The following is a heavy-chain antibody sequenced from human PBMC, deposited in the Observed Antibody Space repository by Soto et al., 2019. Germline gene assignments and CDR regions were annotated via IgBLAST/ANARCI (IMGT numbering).Heavy chain of an antibody. D-gene: IGHD3-10*01. CDR2: VNTNGRST. Sequence: PGWSLRLSCRASVLAFVNYAMKWVRRVPGRGLEWVAGVNTNGRSTYYADSVRGRFTISRDNSKITVYLQMNSLRAEDTAVYYCAKDRAFNYFYGMDVWGQGTTVTVSS. CDR1: VLAFVNYA. J-gene: IGHJ6*02. V-gene: IGHV3-23*01. CDR3: AKDRAFNYFYGMDV.